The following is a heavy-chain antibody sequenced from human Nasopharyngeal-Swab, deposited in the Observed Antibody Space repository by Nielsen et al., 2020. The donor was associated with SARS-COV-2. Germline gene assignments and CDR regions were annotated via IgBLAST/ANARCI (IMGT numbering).Heavy chain of an antibody. CDR2: ISGSGGST. CDR3: AKVVITIIVVPNGGFDY. CDR1: GFTFSSYA. V-gene: IGHV3-23*01. D-gene: IGHD3-22*01. Sequence: GESLKISCAASGFTFSSYAMSWVRQAPGKGLEWVSAISGSGGSTYYADSVKGWFTISRDNSKNTLYLQMNSLRAEDTAVYYCAKVVITIIVVPNGGFDYWGQGTLVTVSS. J-gene: IGHJ4*02.